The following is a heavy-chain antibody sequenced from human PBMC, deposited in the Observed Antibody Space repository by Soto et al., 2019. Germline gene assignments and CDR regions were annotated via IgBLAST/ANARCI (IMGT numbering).Heavy chain of an antibody. Sequence: QVQLVESGGGVVRPGRSLRLSCGASGFNFSDYGMHWVRQAPGKGLEWVAVMSYEGMNEYHADXVKGRFTISRDNSKXXXXXXXXXXXXXXXXXXXXXXXXXFGGYNYLDYWGQGTLVTVSS. CDR1: GFNFSDYG. CDR2: MSYEGMNE. V-gene: IGHV3-30*03. D-gene: IGHD3-16*01. CDR3: XXXXXFGGYNYLDY. J-gene: IGHJ4*02.